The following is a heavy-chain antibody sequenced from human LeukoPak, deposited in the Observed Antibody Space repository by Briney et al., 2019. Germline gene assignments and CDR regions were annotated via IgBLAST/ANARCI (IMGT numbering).Heavy chain of an antibody. CDR3: ARQFYHDSSGADY. CDR2: IYYGGNT. Sequence: PSETLSLTCTVSGDSIRTSSYYWGWIRQPPGKGLEWIGSIYYGGNTYYNPSLKSRVAISMDTSKNQFSLKLTSVTAADTAVYYCARQFYHDSSGADYWGQGALVTVSS. J-gene: IGHJ4*02. V-gene: IGHV4-39*01. CDR1: GDSIRTSSYY. D-gene: IGHD3-22*01.